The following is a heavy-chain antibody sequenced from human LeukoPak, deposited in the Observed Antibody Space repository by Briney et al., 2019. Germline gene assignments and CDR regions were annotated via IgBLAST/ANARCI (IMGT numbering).Heavy chain of an antibody. D-gene: IGHD6-19*01. J-gene: IGHJ4*02. V-gene: IGHV3-23*01. CDR2: ISGSGGST. Sequence: PGGSLRLSCAASGFTFSSYAMSWVRQAPGKGLEWVSAISGSGGSTYYADSVKGRFTISRDNSKNTLYLQMNSLRAEDTAVYYCARSIIAVAAGGTINYWGQGTLVTVSS. CDR3: ARSIIAVAAGGTINY. CDR1: GFTFSSYA.